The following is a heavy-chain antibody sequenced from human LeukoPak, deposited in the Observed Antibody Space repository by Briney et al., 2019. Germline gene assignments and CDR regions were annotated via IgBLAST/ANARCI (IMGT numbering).Heavy chain of an antibody. Sequence: SETLSLTCTVSGGSISSSSYYWGWIRQPPGKGLEWIGSIYYSGSTYYNPSLKSRVTITVDTSKNQFSLKLSSVTAADTAVYYCARTTRSGSYDAFDIWGQGTMVTVSS. CDR3: ARTTRSGSYDAFDI. D-gene: IGHD1-26*01. CDR2: IYYSGST. CDR1: GGSISSSSYY. J-gene: IGHJ3*02. V-gene: IGHV4-39*07.